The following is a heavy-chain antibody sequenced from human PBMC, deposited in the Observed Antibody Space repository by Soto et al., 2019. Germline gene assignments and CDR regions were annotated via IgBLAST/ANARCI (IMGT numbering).Heavy chain of an antibody. J-gene: IGHJ4*02. CDR1: GFTVSTKY. D-gene: IGHD5-12*01. Sequence: GGSLRLSCAASGFTVSTKYMSWVRQAPGKGLEWVSVIYSGGSTFYADSVKGRFTISRDNAKNSLYLQMNSLRAEDTAVYYCARDSWDRGYEKKLDYWGQGTLVTVSS. CDR2: IYSGGST. V-gene: IGHV3-66*01. CDR3: ARDSWDRGYEKKLDY.